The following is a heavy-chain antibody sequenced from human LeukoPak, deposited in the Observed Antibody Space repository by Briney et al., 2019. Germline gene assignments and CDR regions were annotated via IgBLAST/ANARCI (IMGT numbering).Heavy chain of an antibody. CDR2: INPNSGGT. CDR1: GYTFTGYY. Sequence: VASVKVSCKASGYTFTGYYMHWVRQAPGQGLEWMGWINPNSGGTNYAQKFQGRVTMTRDTSISTAYMELSRLRSDDTAVYYCARDDYYDSSGSNAFDIWGQGTMVTVSS. V-gene: IGHV1-2*02. D-gene: IGHD3-22*01. J-gene: IGHJ3*02. CDR3: ARDDYYDSSGSNAFDI.